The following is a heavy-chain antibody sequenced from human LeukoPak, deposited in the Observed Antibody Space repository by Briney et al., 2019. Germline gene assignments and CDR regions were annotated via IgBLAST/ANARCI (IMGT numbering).Heavy chain of an antibody. D-gene: IGHD6-19*01. Sequence: GGSLRLSCAASGFTVSSYWMSWVRQAPGKGLEWVANIKQDGSEKYYVDSVKGRFTISRDNAKNSLYLQMNSLRAEDTAVYYCAREDGSGWAFDYWGQGTLVTVSS. V-gene: IGHV3-7*01. CDR1: GFTVSSYW. CDR2: IKQDGSEK. CDR3: AREDGSGWAFDY. J-gene: IGHJ4*02.